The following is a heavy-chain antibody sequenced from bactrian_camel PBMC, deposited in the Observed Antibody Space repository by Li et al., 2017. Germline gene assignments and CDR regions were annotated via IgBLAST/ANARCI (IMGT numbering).Heavy chain of an antibody. Sequence: QLVESGGGSEQAGGSLRLSCVVSGDTSNINSMAWFRQAPGDEREAVARLYTRGGTPFYADSVKGRFTISQDNTENTLYLQMDSLKPEDTGMYYCATTSACGGSWYSDSDACVRYCRDYKYFGQGTQVTVS. J-gene: IGHJ4*01. CDR1: GDTSNINS. D-gene: IGHD6*01. V-gene: IGHV3S1*01. CDR2: LYTRGGTP.